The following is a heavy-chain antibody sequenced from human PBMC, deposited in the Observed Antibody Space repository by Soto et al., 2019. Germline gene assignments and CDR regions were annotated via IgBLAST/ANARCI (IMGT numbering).Heavy chain of an antibody. J-gene: IGHJ4*02. Sequence: QVQLVQSGAEVKKPGASVKVSCTASGYPLTGNYIHWVRQGPGEGLEWMGKINPSGGTTRYGQKFKGRVSMTRDTSTSTVYMEMSSLRADDTAVYYCARGEPHSSGWNFDYWGQGTLVIVSP. V-gene: IGHV1-46*03. CDR3: ARGEPHSSGWNFDY. CDR1: GYPLTGNY. D-gene: IGHD6-19*01. CDR2: INPSGGTT.